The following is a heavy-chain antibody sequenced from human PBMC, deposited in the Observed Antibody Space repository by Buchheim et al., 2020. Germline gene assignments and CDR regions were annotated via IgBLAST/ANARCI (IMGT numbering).Heavy chain of an antibody. J-gene: IGHJ5*02. CDR2: ISYDGSNK. Sequence: QVQLVESGGGVVQPGRSLRLSCAASGFTFSSYGMHWVRQAPGKGLEWVAVISYDGSNKYYADSVKGRFTISRDNSKNTLYLQMNSLRAEDTAVYYCAKDPIWFGELLPHRAFWFDPWGQGTL. D-gene: IGHD3-10*01. CDR1: GFTFSSYG. V-gene: IGHV3-30*18. CDR3: AKDPIWFGELLPHRAFWFDP.